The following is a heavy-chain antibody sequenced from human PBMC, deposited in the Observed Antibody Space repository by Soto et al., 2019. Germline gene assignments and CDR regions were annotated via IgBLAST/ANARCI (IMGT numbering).Heavy chain of an antibody. CDR2: FDPEDGET. J-gene: IGHJ5*02. CDR3: ATITPLPVYSSRYSTPGFDP. D-gene: IGHD6-19*01. CDR1: GYTLTELS. V-gene: IGHV1-24*01. Sequence: ASVKVSCKVSGYTLTELSMHWVRQAPGKGLEWMGGFDPEDGETIYAQKFQGRVTMTEDTSTDTAYMELSSLRSEDTAVYYCATITPLPVYSSRYSTPGFDPWGPGTLVTVSS.